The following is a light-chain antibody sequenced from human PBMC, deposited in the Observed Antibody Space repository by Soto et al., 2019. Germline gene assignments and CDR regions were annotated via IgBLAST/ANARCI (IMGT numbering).Light chain of an antibody. Sequence: EIVLTQSPGTLSLSPGERATLSCRASQSVSSSYLAWYQQKPGQAPRLLIYGASRRATGIPDRFSGSGSGSDFTLTISRLEPEDFAVYYCQQYGTFSQGNKVDIK. CDR1: QSVSSSY. J-gene: IGKJ1*01. V-gene: IGKV3-20*01. CDR2: GAS. CDR3: QQYGT.